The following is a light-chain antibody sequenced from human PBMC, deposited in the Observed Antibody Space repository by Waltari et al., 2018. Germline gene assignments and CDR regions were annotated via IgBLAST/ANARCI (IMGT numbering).Light chain of an antibody. CDR3: CSYVGLGTYV. CDR1: SSDVGNSNL. J-gene: IGLJ1*01. CDR2: EVT. V-gene: IGLV2-23*02. Sequence: QSGLAQPASASGSPGQSIPITCTGTSSDVGNSNLVSWYQQRPGKAPTLLIYEVTKRAPGTSDRFSASKSGNTASLSISGLQAQEDEADYYCCSYVGLGTYVFGTGTKVTV.